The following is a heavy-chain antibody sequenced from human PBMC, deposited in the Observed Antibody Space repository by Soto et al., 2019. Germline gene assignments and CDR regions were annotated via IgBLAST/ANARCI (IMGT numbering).Heavy chain of an antibody. CDR3: ARGNWNYYYGFDV. V-gene: IGHV3-7*01. J-gene: IGHJ6*02. CDR2: IKPDGSEQ. Sequence: GGXLRLSXXASEFTFDKYYRTWVRQAPGKGPEWVANIKPDGSEQYYVDSVKGRFTISRDNANNSLYLQMNSLRAEDTAVYFCARGNWNYYYGFDVWGQGTTVTVSS. CDR1: EFTFDKYY. D-gene: IGHD1-20*01.